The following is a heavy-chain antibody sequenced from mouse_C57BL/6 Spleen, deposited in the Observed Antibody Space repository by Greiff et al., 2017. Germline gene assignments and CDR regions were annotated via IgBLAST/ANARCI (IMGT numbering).Heavy chain of an antibody. CDR2: INPNNGGT. Sequence: EVKLVESGPELVKPGASVKIPCKASGYTFTDYNMDWVKQSHGKSLEWIGDINPNNGGTIYNQKFKGKATLTVDKSSSTAYMELRSLTSEDTAVYYCARRGDDGYDSTWFAYWGQGTLVTVSA. J-gene: IGHJ3*01. D-gene: IGHD2-2*01. CDR3: ARRGDDGYDSTWFAY. V-gene: IGHV1-18*01. CDR1: GYTFTDYN.